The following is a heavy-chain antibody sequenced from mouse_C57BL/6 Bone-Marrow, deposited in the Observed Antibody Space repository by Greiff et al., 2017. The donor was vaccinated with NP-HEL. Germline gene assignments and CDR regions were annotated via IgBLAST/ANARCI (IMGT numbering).Heavy chain of an antibody. CDR3: ARPGTAGDY. V-gene: IGHV5-6*01. Sequence: EVKLVESGGDLVKPGGSLKLSCAASGFTFSSYGMSWVRQTPDKRLEWVATISSGGSYTYYPDSVKGRFTISRDNAKNTLYLQMSSLKSEDTAMYYCARPGTAGDYWGQGTTLTVSS. D-gene: IGHD4-1*01. J-gene: IGHJ2*01. CDR1: GFTFSSYG. CDR2: ISSGGSYT.